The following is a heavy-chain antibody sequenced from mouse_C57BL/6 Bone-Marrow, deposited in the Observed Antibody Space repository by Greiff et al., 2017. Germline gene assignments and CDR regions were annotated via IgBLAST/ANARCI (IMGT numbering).Heavy chain of an antibody. D-gene: IGHD1-1*01. CDR3: ARGGITTVVADAMDY. V-gene: IGHV1-55*01. Sequence: QVQLQQPGAELVKPGASVKMSCKASGYTFTSYWITWVKQRPGQGLEWIGDIYPGSGSTNYNEKFKSKATLTVDTSSSTAYMQLSSLTSEDSAVYYCARGGITTVVADAMDYWGQGTSVTVSS. CDR1: GYTFTSYW. CDR2: IYPGSGST. J-gene: IGHJ4*01.